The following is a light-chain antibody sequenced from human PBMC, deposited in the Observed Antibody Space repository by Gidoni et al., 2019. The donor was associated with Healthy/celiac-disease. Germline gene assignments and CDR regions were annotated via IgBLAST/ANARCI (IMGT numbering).Light chain of an antibody. V-gene: IGKV2-28*01. CDR2: LGS. CDR1: QSLLHNNGYNY. CDR3: MQPLQTFT. J-gene: IGKJ3*01. Sequence: DIVMPQSPLSLPVTPGEPASISCRSSQSLLHNNGYNYLDWYLQKPGQSPQLLIYLGSNRASGVPERFSGSGSGTDFTLKIRRVEAEDVGVYYCMQPLQTFTFGPGTKVDIK.